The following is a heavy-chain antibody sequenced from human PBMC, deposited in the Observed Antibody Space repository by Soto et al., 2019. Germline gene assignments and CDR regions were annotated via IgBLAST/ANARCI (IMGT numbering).Heavy chain of an antibody. V-gene: IGHV1-69*04. J-gene: IGHJ6*03. CDR2: IIPILGIA. D-gene: IGHD6-6*01. CDR1: GGTFSSYT. Sequence: ASVKVSCKASGGTFSSYTISWVRQAPGQGLEWMGRIIPILGIANYAQKFQGRVTITADKSTSTAYMELSSLRSEDTAVYYCARESSSSELRYYYYYMDVWGKGTTVTVSS. CDR3: ARESSSSELRYYYYYMDV.